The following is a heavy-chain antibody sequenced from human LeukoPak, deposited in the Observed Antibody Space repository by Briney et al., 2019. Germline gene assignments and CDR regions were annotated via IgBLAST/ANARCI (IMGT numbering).Heavy chain of an antibody. V-gene: IGHV4-61*02. Sequence: SETLSLTCTVSGGSISSGSYYWSWIRQPAGKGLEWIGRIYTSGSTNYNPSLKSRVTISVDTSKNQFSLKLSSVTAADTAVYYCARDPIAAPYYFDYWGQGTLVTVSS. CDR2: IYTSGST. CDR1: GGSISSGSYY. CDR3: ARDPIAAPYYFDY. J-gene: IGHJ4*02. D-gene: IGHD6-6*01.